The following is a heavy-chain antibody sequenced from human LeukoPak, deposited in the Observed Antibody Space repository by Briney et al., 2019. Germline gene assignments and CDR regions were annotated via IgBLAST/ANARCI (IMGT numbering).Heavy chain of an antibody. D-gene: IGHD2-15*01. V-gene: IGHV3-30*02. J-gene: IGHJ4*02. Sequence: GGSLRLSCAASGFTFTNYGMHWVRQAPGKGLEWVAFIRYDGTNKYYADFVKGRFTISRDNSKNTLYLQMNSLRAEDTAVYYCAKDRCNGSSCYGLDYWGQGTLVTVSS. CDR3: AKDRCNGSSCYGLDY. CDR2: IRYDGTNK. CDR1: GFTFTNYG.